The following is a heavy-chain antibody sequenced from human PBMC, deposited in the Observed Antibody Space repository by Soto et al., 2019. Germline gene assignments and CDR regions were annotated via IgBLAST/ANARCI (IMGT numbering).Heavy chain of an antibody. CDR2: ISSSVTYTNYA. Sequence: PGGSLRLSCAASGFIFSDYYMSWIRQAPGKGLEWVSYISSSVTYTNYADYADSVKGRFTISRDNAKNSLYLQMNSLRAEDTAVYYCARLPVWFGELFPYFDYWGQGTLVTVSS. CDR1: GFIFSDYY. J-gene: IGHJ4*02. D-gene: IGHD3-10*01. V-gene: IGHV3-11*06. CDR3: ARLPVWFGELFPYFDY.